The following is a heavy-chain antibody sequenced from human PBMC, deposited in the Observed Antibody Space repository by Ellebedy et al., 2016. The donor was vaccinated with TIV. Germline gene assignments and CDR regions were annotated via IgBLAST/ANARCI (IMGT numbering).Heavy chain of an antibody. J-gene: IGHJ4*02. D-gene: IGHD2-15*01. Sequence: AASVKVSCKASGYTFTGYYIHWARQAPGQGLEWMGSINPNSGVTDYLHKYQGRVTMTRDTSITTAYMELNRLTSDDTAVYYCARSFVFISGGVSREDNWGQGTLVTVSA. CDR3: ARSFVFISGGVSREDN. CDR1: GYTFTGYY. V-gene: IGHV1-2*02. CDR2: INPNSGVT.